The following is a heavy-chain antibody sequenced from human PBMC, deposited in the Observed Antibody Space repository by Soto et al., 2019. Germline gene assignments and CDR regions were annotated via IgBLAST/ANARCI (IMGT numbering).Heavy chain of an antibody. J-gene: IGHJ4*02. V-gene: IGHV4-39*01. Sequence: PSETLSLTCTVSGGSISSSSYYWGWIRQPPGKGLEWIGSIYYSGSTYYNPSLKSRVTISVDTSKNQFSLKLSSVTAADTAVYYCARLWWEISDYWGQGTLVTVSS. CDR3: ARLWWEISDY. CDR1: GGSISSSSYY. CDR2: IYYSGST. D-gene: IGHD1-26*01.